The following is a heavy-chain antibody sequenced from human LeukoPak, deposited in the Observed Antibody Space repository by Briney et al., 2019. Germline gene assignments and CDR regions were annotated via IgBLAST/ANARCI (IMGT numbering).Heavy chain of an antibody. Sequence: GRSLRLSCAASGFTFSSYAMHWVRQAPAKGLEGVAIISYDGSNKYYADSVKGRFTISRDNSKNTLYLQMNSLRAEDTAGYYCAREGQTYYDILTGYYNTPVYNWFDPWGQGTLVTVSS. V-gene: IGHV3-30*04. D-gene: IGHD3-9*01. CDR3: AREGQTYYDILTGYYNTPVYNWFDP. J-gene: IGHJ5*02. CDR2: ISYDGSNK. CDR1: GFTFSSYA.